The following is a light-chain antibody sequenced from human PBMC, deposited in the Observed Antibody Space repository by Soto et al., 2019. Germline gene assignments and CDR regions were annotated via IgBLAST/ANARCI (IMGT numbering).Light chain of an antibody. Sequence: EIVWTQSPGTLSLSPGERATLSCRASQSVSNNYLAWYQQKPGQAPRLLIYAASSRATGIPARISGSGSGTDFTLTISRLEPEDFAVYYCQQYSTSRTFGQGTKVEIK. CDR2: AAS. CDR3: QQYSTSRT. CDR1: QSVSNNY. J-gene: IGKJ1*01. V-gene: IGKV3-20*01.